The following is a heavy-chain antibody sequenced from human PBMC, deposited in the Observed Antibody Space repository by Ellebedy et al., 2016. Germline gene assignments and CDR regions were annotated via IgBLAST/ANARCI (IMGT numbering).Heavy chain of an antibody. CDR2: IYYSGST. Sequence: SETLSLTXTVSGGSMTSFHWSWIRQPPGKGLEWIGHIYYSGSTNYNPSLKSRVTISLDTSKNQFSLNLSSVTAADTAVYYCARKLDGTYIDYWGRGTLVTVSS. CDR3: ARKLDGTYIDY. J-gene: IGHJ4*02. CDR1: GGSMTSFH. V-gene: IGHV4-59*01. D-gene: IGHD6-13*01.